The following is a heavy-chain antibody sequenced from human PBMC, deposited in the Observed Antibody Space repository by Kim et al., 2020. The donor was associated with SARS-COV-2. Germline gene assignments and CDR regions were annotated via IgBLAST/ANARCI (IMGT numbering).Heavy chain of an antibody. CDR3: ARARLRYCSGGSCFPVTGIDY. CDR1: GYTFTGYY. J-gene: IGHJ4*02. CDR2: INPNSGGT. Sequence: ASVKVSCKASGYTFTGYYMHWVRQAPGQGLEWMGWINPNSGGTNYAQKFQGRVTMTRDTSISTAYMELSRLRSDDTAVYYCARARLRYCSGGSCFPVTGIDYWGQGTLVTVSS. D-gene: IGHD2-15*01. V-gene: IGHV1-2*02.